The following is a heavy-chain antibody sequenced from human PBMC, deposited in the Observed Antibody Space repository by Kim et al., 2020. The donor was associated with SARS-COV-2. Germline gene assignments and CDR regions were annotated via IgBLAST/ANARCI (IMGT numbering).Heavy chain of an antibody. J-gene: IGHJ4*02. CDR3: AADEPYGDYKY. Sequence: TNYEQEFQDRVTITRDMSTSTAYMELSSLRSEDTAVYYCAADEPYGDYKYWGQGTLVTVSS. CDR2: T. V-gene: IGHV1-58*01. D-gene: IGHD4-17*01.